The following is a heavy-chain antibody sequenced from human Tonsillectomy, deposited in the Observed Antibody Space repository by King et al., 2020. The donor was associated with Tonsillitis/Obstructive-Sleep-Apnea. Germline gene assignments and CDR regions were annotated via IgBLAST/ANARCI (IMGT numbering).Heavy chain of an antibody. D-gene: IGHD6-6*01. CDR1: GFTFTNYV. J-gene: IGHJ6*03. CDR3: VRDGSSSDFYYYYYMDV. CDR2: IRSTSEYI. V-gene: IGHV3-21*06. Sequence: VQLVESGGGLVKPGGSLRLSCAASGFTFTNYVLNLVRQAPGEGLVWVSSIRSTSEYIFFADSVRGRFTISRDNAKNSLYLQMNSLRAEDTAVYYCVRDGSSSDFYYYYYMDVWGNGTTVTVS.